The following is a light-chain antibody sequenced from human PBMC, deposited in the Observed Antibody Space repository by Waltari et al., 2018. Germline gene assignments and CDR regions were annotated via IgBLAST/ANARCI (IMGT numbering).Light chain of an antibody. J-gene: IGKJ2*03. CDR2: GAS. Sequence: DIVLTQSPGTLSLSSGDRATLSCRVSQTVSGTYLPLYQQKPGQAPRLLIFGASSRATGVPDRFIGSGSGTDFTLTISRLEPEDFAVYYCQQYHNSPLYSFGQGTKLEIK. CDR1: QTVSGTY. CDR3: QQYHNSPLYS. V-gene: IGKV3-20*01.